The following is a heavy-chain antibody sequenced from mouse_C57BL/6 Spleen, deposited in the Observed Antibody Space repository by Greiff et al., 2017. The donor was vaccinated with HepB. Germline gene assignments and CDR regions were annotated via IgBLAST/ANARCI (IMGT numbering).Heavy chain of an antibody. CDR3: ARYGDYDYDAWFAY. CDR1: GYTFTDYY. D-gene: IGHD2-4*01. Sequence: VQLQQSGPELVKPGASVKISCKASGYTFTDYYMNWVKQSHGKSLEWIGDINPNNGGTSYNQKFKGKATLTVDKSSSTAYMELRSLTSEDSAVYYCARYGDYDYDAWFAYWGQGTLVTVSA. J-gene: IGHJ3*01. V-gene: IGHV1-26*01. CDR2: INPNNGGT.